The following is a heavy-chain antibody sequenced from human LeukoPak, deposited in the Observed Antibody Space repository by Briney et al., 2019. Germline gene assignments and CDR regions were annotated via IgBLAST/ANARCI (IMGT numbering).Heavy chain of an antibody. J-gene: IGHJ6*02. CDR1: GFTLSDYY. V-gene: IGHV3-11*06. Sequence: GGSLRLSCAASGFTLSDYYMSWIRQAPGKGLEWVSYISSSSSYTNYADSVKGRFTISRDNAKNSLYLQMNSLRAEDTAVYYCARLQSPARGMDVWGQGTTVTVSS. CDR3: ARLQSPARGMDV. CDR2: ISSSSSYT.